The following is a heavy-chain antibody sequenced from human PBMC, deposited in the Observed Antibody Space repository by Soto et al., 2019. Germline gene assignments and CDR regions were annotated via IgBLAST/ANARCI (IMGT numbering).Heavy chain of an antibody. CDR1: GGSISSYY. CDR3: ARVGYYYGSGSNWFDP. J-gene: IGHJ5*02. CDR2: IYYSGST. D-gene: IGHD3-10*01. Sequence: QVQLQESGPGLVKLSETLSLTCTVSGGSISSYYWSWIRQPPGKGLEWIGYIYYSGSTNYNPSLKSRVTISVDTPKNQFSLKLSSVTAADTAVYYCARVGYYYGSGSNWFDPWGQGTLVTVSS. V-gene: IGHV4-59*01.